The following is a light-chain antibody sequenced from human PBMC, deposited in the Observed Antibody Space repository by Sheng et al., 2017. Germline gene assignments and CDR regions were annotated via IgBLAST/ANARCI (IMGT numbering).Light chain of an antibody. V-gene: IGLV2-8*01. CDR1: SSDVGSYNY. Sequence: QSALTQPPSASGSPGQSVTISCTGTSSDVGSYNYVSWYQQHPGKAPKLLIYEVSKRPSGVPDRFSGSKFGNTASLTVSGLQAEDEADYYCCSYASSNSYVFGTGTKVTVL. CDR3: CSYASSNSYV. J-gene: IGLJ1*01. CDR2: EVS.